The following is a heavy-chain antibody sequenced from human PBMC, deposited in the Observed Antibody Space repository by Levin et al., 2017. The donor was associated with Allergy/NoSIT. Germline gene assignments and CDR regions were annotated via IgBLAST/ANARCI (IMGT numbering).Heavy chain of an antibody. CDR2: IYYSGST. D-gene: IGHD3-10*01. V-gene: IGHV4-59*01. CDR3: ARDHGSGGYYGRKNWFDP. CDR1: GGSISSYY. Sequence: SETLSLTCTVSGGSISSYYWSWIRQPPGKGLEWIGYIYYSGSTNYNPSLKSRVTITVDTSKNQFSLKLSSVTAADTAVYYCARDHGSGGYYGRKNWFDPWGQGTLVTVSS. J-gene: IGHJ5*02.